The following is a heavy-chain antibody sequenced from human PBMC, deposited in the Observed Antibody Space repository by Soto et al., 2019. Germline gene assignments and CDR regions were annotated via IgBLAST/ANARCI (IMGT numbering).Heavy chain of an antibody. CDR1: GFTLTHYS. CDR2: ISSSSNNI. D-gene: IGHD2-21*02. J-gene: IGHJ4*02. Sequence: PGGSLRLSCAASGFTLTHYSMNWVRQAPGKGLEWVAYISSSSNNIYYADSVKGRFTISRDNVKNSVDLQMNSLRDEDTAVYYCARDARREVTSFLNYWGPGILVTVFS. CDR3: ARDARREVTSFLNY. V-gene: IGHV3-48*02.